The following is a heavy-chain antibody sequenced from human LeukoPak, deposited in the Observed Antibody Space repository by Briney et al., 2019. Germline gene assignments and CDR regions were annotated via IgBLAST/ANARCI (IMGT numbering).Heavy chain of an antibody. Sequence: GGSLRLSCAASGFTFSSYSMNWVRQAPGEGLEWVSSISSSSYIYYADSVKGRFTISRDNAKNSLYLQMNSLRAEDTAVYYCARDLEYCSGGSCYDWFDPWGQGTLVTVSS. V-gene: IGHV3-21*01. CDR1: GFTFSSYS. CDR3: ARDLEYCSGGSCYDWFDP. CDR2: ISSSSYI. J-gene: IGHJ5*02. D-gene: IGHD2-15*01.